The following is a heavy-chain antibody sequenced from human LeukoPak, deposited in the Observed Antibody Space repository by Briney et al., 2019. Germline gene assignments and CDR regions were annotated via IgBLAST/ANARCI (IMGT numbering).Heavy chain of an antibody. CDR2: IYYSGST. V-gene: IGHV4-59*01. Sequence: SETLSPTCTVSGGSISSYYRSWIRQPPGKGLEWIGYIYYSGSTNYNPSLKSRVTISVDTSKNQFSLKLSSVTAADTAVYYCARGHSSSWYQHDYWGQGTLVTVSS. CDR3: ARGHSSSWYQHDY. D-gene: IGHD6-13*01. CDR1: GGSISSYY. J-gene: IGHJ4*02.